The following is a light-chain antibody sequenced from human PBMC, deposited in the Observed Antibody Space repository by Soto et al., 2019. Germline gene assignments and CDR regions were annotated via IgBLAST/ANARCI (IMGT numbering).Light chain of an antibody. CDR2: GNS. V-gene: IGLV1-40*01. CDR1: SSNIGAGHD. CDR3: QSYDSSLSGSYVV. J-gene: IGLJ2*01. Sequence: QSVLTQPPSVSGAPGQRVTISCTGSSSNIGAGHDVHWYQQLPGTAPKLLIYGNSNRPSGVPDRFSGSKSGTSASLAITGLQAEDEADYYCQSYDSSLSGSYVVFGGGTQLTVL.